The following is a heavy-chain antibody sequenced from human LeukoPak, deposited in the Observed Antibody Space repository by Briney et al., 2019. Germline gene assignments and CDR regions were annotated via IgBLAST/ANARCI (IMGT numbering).Heavy chain of an antibody. Sequence: SETLSLTCTVSGDSISRYYWSWIRQPPGKGLELIVYIFYIGSTSYNPSLKSRLTISVDTSKNQFSLKLSSVTAADTAVYYCARDYAFDIWGQGTMVTVSS. CDR3: ARDYAFDI. J-gene: IGHJ3*02. V-gene: IGHV4-59*01. CDR2: IFYIGST. CDR1: GDSISRYY.